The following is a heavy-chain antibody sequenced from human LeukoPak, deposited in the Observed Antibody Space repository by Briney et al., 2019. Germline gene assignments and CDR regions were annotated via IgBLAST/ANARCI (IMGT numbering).Heavy chain of an antibody. Sequence: GASVKVSCKASGYIFTNYAINWVRQAPGQGLEWMGWITTDTGNPTYAQGFTGRFVFSLDTSVTTAYLQITSLKAEDTAVYYCARERRGEAAAGTYYYYMDVWGKGTTVTISS. CDR3: ARERRGEAAAGTYYYYMDV. J-gene: IGHJ6*03. D-gene: IGHD6-13*01. V-gene: IGHV7-4-1*02. CDR1: GYIFTNYA. CDR2: ITTDTGNP.